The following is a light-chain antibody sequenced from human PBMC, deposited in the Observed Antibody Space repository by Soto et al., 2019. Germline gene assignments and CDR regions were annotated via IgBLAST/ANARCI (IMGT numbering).Light chain of an antibody. Sequence: ILLTQSPCTLSLSPGERATLSCRASQSVSRKNLAWYQQKLGQAPRVLIYGASTRATGIPARFTGSGSGTEFILTITSLQSEDSEVYYCQEYNTWPWTFGQGTKVDIK. CDR2: GAS. CDR1: QSVSRKN. J-gene: IGKJ1*01. V-gene: IGKV3-15*01. CDR3: QEYNTWPWT.